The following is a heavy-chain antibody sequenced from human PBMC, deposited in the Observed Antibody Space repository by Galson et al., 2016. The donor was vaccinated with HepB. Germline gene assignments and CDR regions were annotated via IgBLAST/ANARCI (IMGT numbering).Heavy chain of an antibody. CDR3: ARHYSSSERFDFDY. Sequence: QSGAEVTKPGESLRISCPGSGYSFTPYWISWVRQMPGKGLEWMGRIDPSDSQTNYSPSFQGHVTISSDKSTRTAYLQWSSLKASDTAIYYCARHYSSSERFDFDYWGQGTLITVSS. V-gene: IGHV5-10-1*01. D-gene: IGHD6-6*01. CDR1: GYSFTPYW. J-gene: IGHJ4*02. CDR2: IDPSDSQT.